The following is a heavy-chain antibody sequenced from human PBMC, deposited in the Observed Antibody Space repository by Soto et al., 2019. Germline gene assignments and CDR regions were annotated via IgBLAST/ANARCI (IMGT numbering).Heavy chain of an antibody. CDR1: GYTFTSYA. D-gene: IGHD2-15*01. J-gene: IGHJ5*02. CDR3: ARRVVVVAATDWFDP. Sequence: ASVKVSWKTSGYTFTSYAMHWVRQAPGQRLEWMGWINAGNGNTKYSQKFQGRVTITRDTSASTAYMELSSLRSEDTAVYYCARRVVVVAATDWFDPWGQGTLVTVS. CDR2: INAGNGNT. V-gene: IGHV1-3*01.